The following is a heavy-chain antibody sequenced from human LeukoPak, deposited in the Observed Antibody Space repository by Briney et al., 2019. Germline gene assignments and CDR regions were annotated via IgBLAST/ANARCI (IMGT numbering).Heavy chain of an antibody. D-gene: IGHD3-22*01. V-gene: IGHV4-38-2*02. CDR3: ARGSNYYDSSGYQISYYFDY. J-gene: IGHJ4*02. CDR2: IDHSGST. CDR1: GYSISNGYY. Sequence: SETLSLTCTVSGYSISNGYYWSWIRQPPEKGLEWIGEIDHSGSTNYNPSLKSRVTISVDTSKNQFSLNLSSVTAADTAVYYCARGSNYYDSSGYQISYYFDYWGQGTLVTVSS.